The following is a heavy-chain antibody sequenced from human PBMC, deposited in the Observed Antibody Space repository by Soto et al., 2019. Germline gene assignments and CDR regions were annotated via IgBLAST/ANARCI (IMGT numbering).Heavy chain of an antibody. CDR2: INPSGGST. CDR3: ARVITMVRGVIAFDY. J-gene: IGHJ4*02. D-gene: IGHD3-10*01. Sequence: ASEMVSCKASGYTFTSYYMHWVRQAPGQGLEWMGIINPSGGSTNYAQKFQGRVTITRDTSASTAYMELSSLRSEDTAVYYCARVITMVRGVIAFDYWGQGTLVTVSS. V-gene: IGHV1-46*01. CDR1: GYTFTSYY.